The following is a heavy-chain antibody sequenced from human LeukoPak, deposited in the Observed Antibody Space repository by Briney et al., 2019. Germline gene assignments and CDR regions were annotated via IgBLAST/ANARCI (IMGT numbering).Heavy chain of an antibody. CDR2: TYYRSKWHN. Sequence: SQTLSLTCALSGDSVSSNSAAWNWIRQSPSRGLEWQGRTYYRSKWHNDYAVSVKSRITINADTSNNQFSLQLNSVTLEDTAVYYCARGFGVAVAGPYYFDYWGQGTLVTVSS. J-gene: IGHJ4*02. CDR3: ARGFGVAVAGPYYFDY. V-gene: IGHV6-1*01. D-gene: IGHD6-19*01. CDR1: GDSVSSNSAA.